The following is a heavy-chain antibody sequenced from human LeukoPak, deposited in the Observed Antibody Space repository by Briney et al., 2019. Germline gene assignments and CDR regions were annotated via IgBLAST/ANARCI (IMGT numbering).Heavy chain of an antibody. D-gene: IGHD6-13*01. J-gene: IGHJ4*02. CDR3: AKGRPGIAAAGNHYFDY. Sequence: GGSLRLSCAASGFTFSSYAMSWVRQAPGKGLEWVSGISWNSGSIGYADSVKGRFTISRDNAKNSLYLQMNSLRAEDTALYYCAKGRPGIAAAGNHYFDYWGQGTLVTVSS. V-gene: IGHV3-9*01. CDR2: ISWNSGSI. CDR1: GFTFSSYA.